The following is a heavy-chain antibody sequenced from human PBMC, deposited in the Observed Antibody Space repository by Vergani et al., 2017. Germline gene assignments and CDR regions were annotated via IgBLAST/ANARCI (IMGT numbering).Heavy chain of an antibody. Sequence: EVQLVESGGGLVKPGGSLRLSCAASGFTFSNAWMSWVRQAPGKGLEWVGRIKSKTDGGTTDYAAPVKGRFTISRDDSKNKLYLQMNSLKTEDTAVYYCTTAPQYYYDSSGYSRPFDYWGQGTLVTVSS. CDR3: TTAPQYYYDSSGYSRPFDY. V-gene: IGHV3-15*01. CDR1: GFTFSNAW. D-gene: IGHD3-22*01. J-gene: IGHJ4*02. CDR2: IKSKTDGGTT.